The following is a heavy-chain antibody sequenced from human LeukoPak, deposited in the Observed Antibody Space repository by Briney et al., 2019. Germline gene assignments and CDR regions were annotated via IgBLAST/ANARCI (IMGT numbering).Heavy chain of an antibody. J-gene: IGHJ4*02. CDR2: IYHSGST. D-gene: IGHD3-22*01. V-gene: IGHV4-30-2*01. CDR1: GGSISSGGYS. CDR3: ARHDRGRVDY. Sequence: SETLSLTCAVSGGSISSGGYSWSWIRQPPGKGLEWIGYIYHSGSTYYNPSLKSRVTISVDRSKNQFSLKLSSVTAADTAVYYCARHDRGRVDYWGQGTLVTVSS.